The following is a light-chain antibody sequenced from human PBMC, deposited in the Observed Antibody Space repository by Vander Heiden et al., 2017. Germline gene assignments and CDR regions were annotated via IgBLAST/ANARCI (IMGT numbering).Light chain of an antibody. CDR3: QVWDSSRDHYV. CDR1: NIGSKS. CDR2: DDS. J-gene: IGLJ1*01. Sequence: SYVLTQQPSMSAAPGQTARITCGGNNIGSKSVHWYQQKPGQAPVLVVYDDSDRPSGIPQRFSGSNSGNTATLTISRVEAGDEADYYCQVWDSSRDHYVFGTGTEVTVL. V-gene: IGLV3-21*02.